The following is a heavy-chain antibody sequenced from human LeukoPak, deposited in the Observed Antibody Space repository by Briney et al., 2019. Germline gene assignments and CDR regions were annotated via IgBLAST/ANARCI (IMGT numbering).Heavy chain of an antibody. CDR1: GFTVSSNY. Sequence: GGSLRLSCAASGFTVSSNYMSWVRQAPGKGLEWVSVIYSGGTTFYADSVKGRFTISRDSSKNTPYLQMDSLRAEDTAVYYCARNAPYFDSSTYYYNWFDPWGQGTLDTVSS. V-gene: IGHV3-66*01. J-gene: IGHJ5*02. CDR2: IYSGGTT. CDR3: ARNAPYFDSSTYYYNWFDP. D-gene: IGHD3-22*01.